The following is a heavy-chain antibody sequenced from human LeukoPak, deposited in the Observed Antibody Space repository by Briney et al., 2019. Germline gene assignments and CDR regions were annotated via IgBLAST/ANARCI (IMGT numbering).Heavy chain of an antibody. CDR2: IYSGGST. J-gene: IGHJ6*03. V-gene: IGHV3-53*01. Sequence: GESLRLSCAASGFTVSSNYMSWVRQAPGKGLEWVSVIYSGGSTYYADSMKGRFTISRDNSKNTLYLQMNSLRVEDTAVYYCARDTWAYYMDVWGKGTTVTISS. D-gene: IGHD2/OR15-2a*01. CDR1: GFTVSSNY. CDR3: ARDTWAYYMDV.